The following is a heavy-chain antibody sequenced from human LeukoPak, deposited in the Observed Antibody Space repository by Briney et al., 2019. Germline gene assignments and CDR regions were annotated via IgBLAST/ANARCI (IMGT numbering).Heavy chain of an antibody. CDR3: ARWYCNRGTCYYLDY. CDR2: IYYNGRT. D-gene: IGHD2/OR15-2a*01. J-gene: IGHJ4*02. V-gene: IGHV4-59*01. Sequence: PSETLSLTCAVSGGSISGYYWSWIRQSPGRGLEYIEHIYYNGRTDYNPSLKSRVTISVDTSRNQFSLRLNSVTAADTAVYFCARWYCNRGTCYYLDYWGQGTLVTVSS. CDR1: GGSISGYY.